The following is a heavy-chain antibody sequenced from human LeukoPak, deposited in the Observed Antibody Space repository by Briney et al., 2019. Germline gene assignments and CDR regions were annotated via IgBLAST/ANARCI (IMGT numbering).Heavy chain of an antibody. CDR2: IGTAGDT. V-gene: IGHV3-13*01. CDR1: GFTFSSYD. J-gene: IGHJ4*02. D-gene: IGHD6-19*01. Sequence: GGSLRLSCAASGFTFSSYDMHWVRQATGKGLEWVSAIGTAGDTYYPGSVKGRFTISRGNAKNSLYLQMNSLRAGDTAVYYCARADSSGWYGASIDYWGQGTLVTVSS. CDR3: ARADSSGWYGASIDY.